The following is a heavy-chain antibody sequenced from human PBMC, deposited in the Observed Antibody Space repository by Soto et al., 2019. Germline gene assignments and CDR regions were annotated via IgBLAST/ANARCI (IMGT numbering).Heavy chain of an antibody. J-gene: IGHJ6*02. Sequence: GWSLRLACASSGFTFISYSMNWVRQAPGKGLEWVSSISSSSSYIYYADSVKGRFTISRDNAKNSLYLQMNSLRAEDTAVYYCARDLLEYSSTLNYGMDVWGQGTTVTVSS. CDR3: ARDLLEYSSTLNYGMDV. CDR1: GFTFISYS. D-gene: IGHD6-6*01. V-gene: IGHV3-21*01. CDR2: ISSSSSYI.